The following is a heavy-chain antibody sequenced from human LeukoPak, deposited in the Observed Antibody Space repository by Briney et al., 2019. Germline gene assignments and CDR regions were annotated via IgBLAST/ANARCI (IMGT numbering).Heavy chain of an antibody. CDR3: ARGDGYNDAEYLRH. CDR2: IWYDGSNK. V-gene: IGHV3-33*01. D-gene: IGHD5-24*01. J-gene: IGHJ1*01. CDR1: GFTFSSYG. Sequence: GRSLRLSCAASGFTFSSYGMHWVRQAPGKGLEWVAVIWYDGSNKYYGDSVKGRFTISRDNSKKTLYLQMNSLRVEDTAVYYCARGDGYNDAEYLRHWRLGTRVNVS.